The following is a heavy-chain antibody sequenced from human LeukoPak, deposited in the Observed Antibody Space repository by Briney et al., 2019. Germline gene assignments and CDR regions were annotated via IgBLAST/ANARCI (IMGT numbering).Heavy chain of an antibody. CDR1: GGSFSSSSYY. V-gene: IGHV4-39*01. CDR2: VYYGGTT. D-gene: IGHD3-22*01. J-gene: IGHJ3*02. CDR3: ARHPDYYDSSGHFYVEAFHI. Sequence: PSETLSLTCTVSGGSFSSSSYYWAWIRQPPGKGLEWIGSVYYGGTTYYNPSLKSRVTISVDTSKNQYSLTLSSVTAADTAVFYCARHPDYYDSSGHFYVEAFHIWGQGTMVTVSS.